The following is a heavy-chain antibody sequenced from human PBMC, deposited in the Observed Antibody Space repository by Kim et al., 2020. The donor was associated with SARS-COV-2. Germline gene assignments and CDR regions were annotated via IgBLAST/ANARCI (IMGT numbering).Heavy chain of an antibody. CDR3: ARGGEGSGSYFDYYYYYGMDV. CDR1: GYTFTSYA. V-gene: IGHV7-4-1*02. J-gene: IGHJ6*02. Sequence: ASVKVSCKASGYTFTSYAMNWVRQAPGQGLEWMGWINTNTGNPTYAQGFTGRFVFSLDTSVSTAYLQISSLKAEDTAVYYCARGGEGSGSYFDYYYYYGMDVWGQGTTVTVSS. D-gene: IGHD3-10*01. CDR2: INTNTGNP.